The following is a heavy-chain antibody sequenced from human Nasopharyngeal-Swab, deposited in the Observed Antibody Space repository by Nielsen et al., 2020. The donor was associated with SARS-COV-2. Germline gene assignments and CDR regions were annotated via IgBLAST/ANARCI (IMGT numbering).Heavy chain of an antibody. CDR3: AREAGIFGVVRLRYYYGMDV. Sequence: SETLSLTCAVYGGSFGGYYWSWIRQPPGKGLEWIGEINHSGSTNYNPSLKSRVIISVDTSKNQFSLKLSSVTAADTAVYYCAREAGIFGVVRLRYYYGMDVWGQGTTVTVSS. CDR1: GGSFGGYY. V-gene: IGHV4-34*01. CDR2: INHSGST. D-gene: IGHD3-3*01. J-gene: IGHJ6*02.